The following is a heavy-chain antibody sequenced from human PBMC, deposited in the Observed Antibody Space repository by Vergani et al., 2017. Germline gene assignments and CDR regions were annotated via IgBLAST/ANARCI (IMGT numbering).Heavy chain of an antibody. Sequence: QVQLVQSGAEVKKPGSSVKVSCKASGGTFSSYAISWVRQAPGQGLEWMGVIIPIFGTANYAQKFQGRVTITADESTSTAYMGLSRLRSEDTAVYYCARDLGAGWLRSCDAFDIWGQGTMVTVSS. J-gene: IGHJ3*02. CDR2: IIPIFGTA. CDR3: ARDLGAGWLRSCDAFDI. V-gene: IGHV1-69*12. CDR1: GGTFSSYA. D-gene: IGHD5-12*01.